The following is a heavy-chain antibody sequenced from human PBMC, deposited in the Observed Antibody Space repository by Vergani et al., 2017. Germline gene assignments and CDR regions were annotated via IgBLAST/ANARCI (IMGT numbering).Heavy chain of an antibody. V-gene: IGHV1-8*01. CDR1: GYTFTSYD. J-gene: IGHJ4*02. D-gene: IGHD6-19*01. Sequence: QVQLVQSGAEVKKPGASVKVSCKASGYTFTSYDINWVRQANGQGLEWMGWMNPNSGNKGYAQKFQGRVTMTRNTSISTAYMELSSLRSEDTAVYYCARGKDRSGWLLNLYYWGQGTLVTVSS. CDR3: ARGKDRSGWLLNLYY. CDR2: MNPNSGNK.